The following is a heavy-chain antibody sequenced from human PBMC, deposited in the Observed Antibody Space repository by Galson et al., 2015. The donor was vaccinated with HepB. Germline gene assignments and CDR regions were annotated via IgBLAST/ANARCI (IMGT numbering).Heavy chain of an antibody. Sequence: SLRLSCAASGSTFRTSGMTWVRQAPGKGLEWVAVIGYRETYKHYADSVKGRFTISRDNAKNSLYLQINSLRADDTAVYYCARVADSDYGDHTHFDYWGQGSLVTVSS. J-gene: IGHJ4*02. CDR1: GSTFRTSG. D-gene: IGHD4-17*01. CDR2: IGYRETYK. V-gene: IGHV3-21*06. CDR3: ARVADSDYGDHTHFDY.